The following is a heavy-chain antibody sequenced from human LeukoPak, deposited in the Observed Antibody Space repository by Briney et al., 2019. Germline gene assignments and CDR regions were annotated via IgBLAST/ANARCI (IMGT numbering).Heavy chain of an antibody. CDR1: GFTFSSYA. V-gene: IGHV3-23*01. CDR2: ISGSGGST. Sequence: GGSLRLSCAASGFTFSSYAMSWVRQAPGKGLEWVSAISGSGGSTYYADSVKGRFTISRDNSKNTLYLQMNSLRAEDTAVYYCAADYCSSTSCRGYWGQGTLVTVSS. J-gene: IGHJ4*02. CDR3: AADYCSSTSCRGY. D-gene: IGHD2-2*01.